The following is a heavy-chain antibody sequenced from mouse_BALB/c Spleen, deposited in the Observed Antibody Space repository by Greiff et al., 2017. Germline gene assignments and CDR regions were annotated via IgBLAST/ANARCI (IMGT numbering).Heavy chain of an antibody. J-gene: IGHJ2*01. CDR2: ISSGGSYT. Sequence: EVQRVESGGGLVKPGGSLKLSCAASGFTFSSYTMSWVRQTPEKRLEWVATISSGGSYTYYPDSVKGRFTISRDNAKNTLYLQMSSLKSEDTAMYYCTRAKGNSYYFDYWGQGTTLTVSS. V-gene: IGHV5-6-4*01. CDR1: GFTFSSYT. D-gene: IGHD2-1*01. CDR3: TRAKGNSYYFDY.